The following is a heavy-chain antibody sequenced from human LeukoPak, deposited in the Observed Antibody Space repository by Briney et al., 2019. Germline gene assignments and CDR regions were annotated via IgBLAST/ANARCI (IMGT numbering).Heavy chain of an antibody. CDR2: IIPIFGIA. D-gene: IGHD4-23*01. V-gene: IGHV1-69*04. J-gene: IGHJ4*02. CDR3: ARDPSSTVVMRYYFDY. CDR1: GGTFSSYA. Sequence: SVKVSCKASGGTFSSYAISWVRQAPGQGLEWMGRIIPIFGIANYAQKFQGRVTITADKSTSTAYMELSSLRFEDTAVYYCARDPSSTVVMRYYFDYWGQGTLVTVSS.